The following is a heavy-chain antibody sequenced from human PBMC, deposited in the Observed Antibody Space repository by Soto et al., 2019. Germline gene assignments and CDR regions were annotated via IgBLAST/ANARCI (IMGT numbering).Heavy chain of an antibody. CDR1: GGSFSGYY. Sequence: SETLSLTCAVYGGSFSGYYWSWIRQPPGKGLEWIGEINHSGSTNYNPSLKSRVTISVDTSKNQFSLKLSSVTAADTAVYYCARAGKIAAAGTRGFWFDPWGQGTLVTVS. D-gene: IGHD6-13*01. CDR2: INHSGST. CDR3: ARAGKIAAAGTRGFWFDP. V-gene: IGHV4-34*01. J-gene: IGHJ5*02.